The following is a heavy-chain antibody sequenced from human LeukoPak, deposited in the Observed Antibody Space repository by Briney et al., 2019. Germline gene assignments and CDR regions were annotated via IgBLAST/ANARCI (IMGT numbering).Heavy chain of an antibody. J-gene: IGHJ6*03. CDR2: IYHSGST. V-gene: IGHV4-38-2*01. D-gene: IGHD2-2*01. Sequence: PSETLSLTCAVSGCSISSGYYWGWIRQPPGKGLEWIGSIYHSGSTYYNPSLKSRVTISVDTSKNQFSLKLSSVTAADTAVYYCARYCSSTSCYRYYYYVDVWGKGTTVTVSS. CDR3: ARYCSSTSCYRYYYYVDV. CDR1: GCSISSGYY.